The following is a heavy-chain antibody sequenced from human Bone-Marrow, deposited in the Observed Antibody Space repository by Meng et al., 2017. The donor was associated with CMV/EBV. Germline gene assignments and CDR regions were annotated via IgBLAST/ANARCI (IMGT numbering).Heavy chain of an antibody. D-gene: IGHD1-1*01. CDR1: GGSFSGYY. Sequence: SETLSLTCAVYGGSFSGYYCNWIRQPPGKGLEWIGEINHSGSTSYNPSLKSRVTISLDTSKNQFSLKLSSVTAADTAVYYCATLEIALGGGYYGMDVWGQGTTVTVSS. V-gene: IGHV4-34*01. J-gene: IGHJ6*02. CDR2: INHSGST. CDR3: ATLEIALGGGYYGMDV.